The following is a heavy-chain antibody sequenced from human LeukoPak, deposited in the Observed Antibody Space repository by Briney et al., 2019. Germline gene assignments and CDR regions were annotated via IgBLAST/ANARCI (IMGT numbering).Heavy chain of an antibody. CDR2: ISGSGGST. V-gene: IGHV3-23*01. D-gene: IGHD2-2*01. CDR3: ARGGDIVVVPADRSDFDY. Sequence: GGSLRLSCAASGFTFSSYAMSWVRQAPGKGLEWVSAISGSGGSTYYADSVKGRFTISRDNSKNTLYLQMNSLRAADTAVYYCARGGDIVVVPADRSDFDYWGQGTLVTVSS. CDR1: GFTFSSYA. J-gene: IGHJ4*02.